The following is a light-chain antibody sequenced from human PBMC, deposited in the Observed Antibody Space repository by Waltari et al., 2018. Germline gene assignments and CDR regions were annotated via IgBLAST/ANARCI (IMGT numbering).Light chain of an antibody. CDR1: SRDLGGSNF. CDR2: DVN. J-gene: IGLJ3*02. Sequence: QSALTQPPSASGSPGQSVTISCTGTSRDLGGSNFVSWYQQRPGKAPRVLIYDVNKRPSGVSDRFSGSKSGNTASLTVSGLQPDDEATYYCSAFAGSNNFGVFGGGTKLTVL. V-gene: IGLV2-8*01. CDR3: SAFAGSNNFGV.